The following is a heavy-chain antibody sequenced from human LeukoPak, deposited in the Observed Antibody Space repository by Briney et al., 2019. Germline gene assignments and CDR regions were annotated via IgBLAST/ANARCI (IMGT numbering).Heavy chain of an antibody. CDR2: ITSSSSYI. CDR1: GFTFSSYS. CDR3: ARVGYYESSGRDDAFDI. V-gene: IGHV3-21*01. D-gene: IGHD3-22*01. Sequence: GGSLRLSCAASGFTFSSYSMNWVRQAPGKGLEWVSSITSSSSYIYYADSVRGRFTISRDNAKNSLYLQMNSLRAEDTAVYYCARVGYYESSGRDDAFDIWGQGTMVAVSS. J-gene: IGHJ3*02.